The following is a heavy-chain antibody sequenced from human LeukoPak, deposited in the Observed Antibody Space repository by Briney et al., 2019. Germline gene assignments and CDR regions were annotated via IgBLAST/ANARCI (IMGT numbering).Heavy chain of an antibody. CDR2: INTDGSST. V-gene: IGHV3-74*01. CDR3: AKATTPFIVATISQPASTFDY. CDR1: GFIFSNYW. J-gene: IGHJ4*02. Sequence: PGGSLRLSCEASGFIFSNYWMHWVRHAPGKGLAWVSRINTDGSSTSYADSVKGRFTISRDNARNTLYLQMNSLRAEDMALYYCAKATTPFIVATISQPASTFDYWGQGTLVTVSS. D-gene: IGHD5-12*01.